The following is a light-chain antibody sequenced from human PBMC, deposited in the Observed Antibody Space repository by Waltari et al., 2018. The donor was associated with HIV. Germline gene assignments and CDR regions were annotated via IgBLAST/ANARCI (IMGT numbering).Light chain of an antibody. CDR2: SNN. V-gene: IGLV1-44*01. CDR3: SVWDDSLNGRV. J-gene: IGLJ1*01. Sequence: QSVLTQPPSASGTPGQRVTISCSGSSSNIGSNTVNWYQQLPGTAPKLLMYSNNQRPSGVPDRFSGSKYGTSASLAISGLQSEDDADYYCSVWDDSLNGRVFGTGTKVTVL. CDR1: SSNIGSNT.